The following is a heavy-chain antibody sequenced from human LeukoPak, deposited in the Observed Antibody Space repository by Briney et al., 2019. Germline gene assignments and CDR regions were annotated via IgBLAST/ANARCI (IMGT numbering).Heavy chain of an antibody. J-gene: IGHJ6*03. Sequence: GASVKVSCKTSGYTFTSYYMHWVRQAPGQGLEWMGLINPSSGSTSYAQKFQGRVTMTRDTSISTAYMELSRLRSDDTAVYYCARAEYSGYDTYYYYYMDVWGKGTTVTVSS. D-gene: IGHD5-12*01. CDR3: ARAEYSGYDTYYYYYMDV. CDR2: INPSSGST. CDR1: GYTFTSYY. V-gene: IGHV1-46*01.